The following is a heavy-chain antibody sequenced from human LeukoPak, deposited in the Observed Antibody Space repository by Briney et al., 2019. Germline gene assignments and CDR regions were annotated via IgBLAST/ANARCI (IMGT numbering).Heavy chain of an antibody. V-gene: IGHV3-7*01. CDR3: ARFRGAYSSGWPFDY. CDR2: INPDGSEK. J-gene: IGHJ4*02. Sequence: GGSLRLSCAASGFSFSIHWMSWVRQAPGKGLERVAKINPDGSEKYYVDSVKGRFTISRDNAKNSLCLQMNSLRAEDTAVYYCARFRGAYSSGWPFDYWGQGTLVTVSS. CDR1: GFSFSIHW. D-gene: IGHD6-19*01.